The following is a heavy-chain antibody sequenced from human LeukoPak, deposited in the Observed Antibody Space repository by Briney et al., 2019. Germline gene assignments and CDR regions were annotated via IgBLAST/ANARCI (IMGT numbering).Heavy chain of an antibody. CDR1: GYTFTGYY. CDR2: INPNSGGT. D-gene: IGHD5-12*01. V-gene: IGHV1-2*02. Sequence: ASVKVSCKASGYTFTGYYMHWVRQAPGQGLEWMGWINPNSGGTNYAQKFQGRVTMTRDTSISTAYMELSRLRSDDTAVYYCARAHLKYSGCDSVAYWGQGTLVTVSS. CDR3: ARAHLKYSGCDSVAY. J-gene: IGHJ4*02.